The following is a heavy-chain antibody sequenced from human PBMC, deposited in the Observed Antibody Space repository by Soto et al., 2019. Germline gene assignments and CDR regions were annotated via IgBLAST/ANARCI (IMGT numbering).Heavy chain of an antibody. CDR3: ARVRGGDYYYYGTDV. V-gene: IGHV1-69*06. CDR2: IIPIFGTA. J-gene: IGHJ6*02. D-gene: IGHD1-26*01. CDR1: GGAFSSYA. Sequence: SVKVSCQASGGAFSSYAISWVRQAPVQGLEWMGGIIPIFGTANYAQKFQGRVTITADKSTSTAYMELSSLRSEDTAVYYCARVRGGDYYYYGTDVWGQGTTVTVSS.